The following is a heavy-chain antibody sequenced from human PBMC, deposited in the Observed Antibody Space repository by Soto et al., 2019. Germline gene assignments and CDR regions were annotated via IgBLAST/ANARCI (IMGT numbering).Heavy chain of an antibody. D-gene: IGHD3-22*01. CDR1: GGTFSSYA. V-gene: IGHV1-69*13. CDR3: ARGAYYYDSSGYPGAFDI. Sequence: SVKVSCKASGGTFSSYAISWVRQAPGQGLEWMGGIIPIFGTANYAQKFQGRVTITADESTSTAYMELSSLRSEDTAVYYCARGAYYYDSSGYPGAFDIWGQGTMVTVSS. J-gene: IGHJ3*02. CDR2: IIPIFGTA.